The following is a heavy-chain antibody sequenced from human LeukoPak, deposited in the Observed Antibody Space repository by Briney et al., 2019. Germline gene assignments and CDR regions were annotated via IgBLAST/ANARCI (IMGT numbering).Heavy chain of an antibody. CDR3: ARVKWGLYSGWSGDWFDP. V-gene: IGHV1-3*01. D-gene: IGHD6-19*01. CDR1: GYTFTSYA. Sequence: GASVKVSCTASGYTFTSYAMHWVRQAPGQRLEWMGWINAGNGNTKYSQKFQGRVTITRDTSASTAYMELSSLRSEDTAVYYCARVKWGLYSGWSGDWFDPRGQGTLVTVSS. J-gene: IGHJ5*02. CDR2: INAGNGNT.